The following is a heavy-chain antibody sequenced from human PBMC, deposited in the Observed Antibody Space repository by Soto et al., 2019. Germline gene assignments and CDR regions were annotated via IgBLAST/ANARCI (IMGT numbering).Heavy chain of an antibody. CDR2: INAGNGNT. D-gene: IGHD3-10*01. V-gene: IGHV1-3*01. CDR3: ARGGPPIDY. Sequence: SVKVACKACGDSFNIYAMHGVRQAPGQRLEWMGWINAGNGNTKYSQKFQGRVTITRDTSASTAYMELSSLRSEDTAVYYCARGGPPIDYWGQGTLVTVS. J-gene: IGHJ4*02. CDR1: GDSFNIYA.